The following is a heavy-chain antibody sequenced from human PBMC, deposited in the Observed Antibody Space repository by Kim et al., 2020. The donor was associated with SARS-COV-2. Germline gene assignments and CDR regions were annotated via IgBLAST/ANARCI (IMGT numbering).Heavy chain of an antibody. J-gene: IGHJ4*02. CDR1: GFTFSSYW. CDR3: ARVLNYGDYLGRQVY. Sequence: GGSLRLSCAASGFTFSSYWMSWVRQAPGKGLEWVANIRQDGSEKYYVDSVKGRFTISRDNAKNSLYLQMNSLRAEDTAVYYCARVLNYGDYLGRQVYWGEGTLVTVS. V-gene: IGHV3-7*01. CDR2: IRQDGSEK. D-gene: IGHD4-17*01.